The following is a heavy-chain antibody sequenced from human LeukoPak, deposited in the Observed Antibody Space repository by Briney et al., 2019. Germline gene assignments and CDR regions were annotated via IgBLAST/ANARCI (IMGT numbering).Heavy chain of an antibody. J-gene: IGHJ4*02. D-gene: IGHD3-3*01. Sequence: PGGSLRLSCAASGFTFSSYAMSWVRQAPGKGLEWASAISGSGGSTYYADSVKGRFTISRDNSKNTLYLQMNSLRAEDTAVYYCAKDLYDLWGKPVDYWGQGTLVTVSS. V-gene: IGHV3-23*01. CDR1: GFTFSSYA. CDR2: ISGSGGST. CDR3: AKDLYDLWGKPVDY.